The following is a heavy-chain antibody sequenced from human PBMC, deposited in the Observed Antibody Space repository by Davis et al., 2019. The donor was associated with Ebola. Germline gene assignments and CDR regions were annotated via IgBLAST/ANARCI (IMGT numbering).Heavy chain of an antibody. Sequence: PGGSLRPSCLPSGFTSSSYSTHWVRQAPGKGLEWVAVIPYDGSNKYYADSVKGRFTISRDNSKNTLYLQMNSLRAEDTAVYYCARGDKVDPWGQGTLVTVSS. V-gene: IGHV3-30-3*01. CDR2: IPYDGSNK. J-gene: IGHJ5*02. CDR1: GFTSSSYS. D-gene: IGHD2-21*01. CDR3: ARGDKVDP.